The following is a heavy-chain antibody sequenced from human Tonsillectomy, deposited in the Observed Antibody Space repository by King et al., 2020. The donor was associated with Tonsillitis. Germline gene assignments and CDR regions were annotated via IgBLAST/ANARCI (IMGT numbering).Heavy chain of an antibody. CDR3: TTDPAYDSSGYYFSYYSDY. D-gene: IGHD3-22*01. Sequence: VQLVESGGGLVKPGGSLRLSCAASEFTFSNAWMSWVRQAPGKGLEWVGRFKSKTDGGTTDYAAPVKGRFTISRDDSNTTLYLQMNSLKTEDTAMYYCTTDPAYDSSGYYFSYYSDYWGQGALVTVSS. J-gene: IGHJ4*02. V-gene: IGHV3-15*01. CDR2: FKSKTDGGTT. CDR1: EFTFSNAW.